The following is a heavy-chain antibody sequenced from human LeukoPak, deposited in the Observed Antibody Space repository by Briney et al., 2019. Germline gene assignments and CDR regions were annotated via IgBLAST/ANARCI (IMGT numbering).Heavy chain of an antibody. CDR3: AADSSGWWRKGTVLGH. J-gene: IGHJ4*02. Sequence: GGSLRLSCAASGFTVSSNYMSWVRQAPGKGLEWVSVIYSGGSTYYADSVKGRFTISRDNSKNTLYLQMNSLRAEDTAVYYCAADSSGWWRKGTVLGHWGQGTLVTVSS. V-gene: IGHV3-53*01. CDR2: IYSGGST. D-gene: IGHD6-19*01. CDR1: GFTVSSNY.